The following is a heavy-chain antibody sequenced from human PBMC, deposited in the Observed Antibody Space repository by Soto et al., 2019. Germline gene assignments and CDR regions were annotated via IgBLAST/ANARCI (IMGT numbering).Heavy chain of an antibody. CDR2: ISSSSSYI. CDR1: GFTFSSYS. V-gene: IGHV3-21*01. D-gene: IGHD4-17*01. Sequence: EVQLVESGGGLVKPGGSLRLSCAASGFTFSSYSMNWVRQAPGKGLEWVSSISSSSSYIYYADSVKGRFTISRDNAKNSLYLQMNSLRAEDTAVYYCASEGKGYGDLGDYWGQGTLVTVSS. CDR3: ASEGKGYGDLGDY. J-gene: IGHJ4*02.